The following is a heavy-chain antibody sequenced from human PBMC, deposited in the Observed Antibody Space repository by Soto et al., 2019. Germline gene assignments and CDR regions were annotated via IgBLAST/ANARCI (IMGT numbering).Heavy chain of an antibody. J-gene: IGHJ4*02. Sequence: EVQLVESGGGLVQPGGSLRLSCAASGLIFSNYKMHWVRQAPGKGLVWVSRISTDGSVTDYADSVKGRFTVSRDNAKNTLYLQMTSLRAEDTAVYYCARDPDGLHYWGKGTLVTVSS. CDR1: GLIFSNYK. CDR2: ISTDGSVT. CDR3: ARDPDGLHY. V-gene: IGHV3-74*01.